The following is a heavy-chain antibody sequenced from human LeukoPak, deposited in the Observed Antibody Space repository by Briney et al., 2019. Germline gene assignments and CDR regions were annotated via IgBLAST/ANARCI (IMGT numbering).Heavy chain of an antibody. J-gene: IGHJ6*02. Sequence: SGGSLRLSCAASGLTFSSYSMNWVRQAPGKGLEWVSSISSSSSYIYYADSVKGRFTISRDNAKNSLYLQMNSLRAEDTAVYYCAREYRLLWFGDVWGQGTTVTVSS. D-gene: IGHD3-10*01. CDR2: ISSSSSYI. CDR1: GLTFSSYS. V-gene: IGHV3-21*01. CDR3: AREYRLLWFGDV.